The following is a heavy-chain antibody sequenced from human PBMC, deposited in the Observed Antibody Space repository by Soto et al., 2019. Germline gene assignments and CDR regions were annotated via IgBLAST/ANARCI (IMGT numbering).Heavy chain of an antibody. CDR1: GFTFSSYA. CDR3: AKDLEHVLRYEHYGMDV. Sequence: GGSLRLSCAASGFTFSSYAMSWVRQAPGKGLEWVSAISGSGGSTYYADSVKGRFTISRDNSKNTLYLQMNSLRAEDTAVYYCAKDLEHVLRYEHYGMDVWGQGTTVTVSS. V-gene: IGHV3-23*01. D-gene: IGHD3-9*01. J-gene: IGHJ6*02. CDR2: ISGSGGST.